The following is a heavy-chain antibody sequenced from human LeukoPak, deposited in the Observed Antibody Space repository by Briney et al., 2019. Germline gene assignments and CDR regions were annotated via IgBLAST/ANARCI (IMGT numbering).Heavy chain of an antibody. V-gene: IGHV1-8*03. J-gene: IGHJ4*02. CDR3: ARAVLLVGATQYYFDY. Sequence: ASVKVSCKASGYTFTSYDINRVRQATGQGLEWMGWMNPNSGNTGYAQKFQGRVTITRNTSISTAYMELSSLRSEDTAVYYCARAVLLVGATQYYFDYWGQGTLVTVSS. CDR2: MNPNSGNT. CDR1: GYTFTSYD. D-gene: IGHD1-26*01.